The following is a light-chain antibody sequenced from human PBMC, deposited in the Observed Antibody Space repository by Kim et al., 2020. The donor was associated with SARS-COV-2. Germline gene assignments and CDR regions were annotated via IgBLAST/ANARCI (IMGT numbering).Light chain of an antibody. V-gene: IGLV3-1*01. CDR3: QAWDSSRGV. Sequence: GSPGQTASITCSGDKLGDKYACWYQQKPGQSPVLVIYQDSKWPSGIPERFSGSNSGNTATLTISGTQAMDEADYYCQAWDSSRGVFGGGTQLTVL. CDR1: KLGDKY. CDR2: QDS. J-gene: IGLJ3*02.